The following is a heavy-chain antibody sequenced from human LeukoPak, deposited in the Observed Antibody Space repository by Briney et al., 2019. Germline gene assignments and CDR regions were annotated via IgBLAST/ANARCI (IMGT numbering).Heavy chain of an antibody. CDR1: GFTFSSYS. CDR3: AVEGYYYDSSGPIYFDY. J-gene: IGHJ4*02. CDR2: ISSSSSYI. D-gene: IGHD3-22*01. V-gene: IGHV3-21*01. Sequence: GGSLRLSRAASGFTFSSYSMNWVRQAPGKGLEWVSSISSSSSYIYYADSVKGRFTISRDNAKNSLYLQMNSLRAEDTAVYYCAVEGYYYDSSGPIYFDYWGQGTLVTVSS.